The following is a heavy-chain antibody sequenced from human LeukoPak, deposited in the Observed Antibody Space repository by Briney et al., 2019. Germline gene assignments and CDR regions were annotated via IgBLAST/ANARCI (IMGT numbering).Heavy chain of an antibody. D-gene: IGHD6-13*01. CDR3: ARDESRHSSSWYRN. CDR2: IKQDESEK. V-gene: IGHV3-7*01. Sequence: GGSLRLSCAASGFTCSSYSMNWVRQVPGKGLEWVANIKQDESEKYYMDSVKGRFTISRDNAKNSLYLQMNSLRAEDTAVYYCARDESRHSSSWYRNWGQGTLVTVSA. J-gene: IGHJ4*02. CDR1: GFTCSSYS.